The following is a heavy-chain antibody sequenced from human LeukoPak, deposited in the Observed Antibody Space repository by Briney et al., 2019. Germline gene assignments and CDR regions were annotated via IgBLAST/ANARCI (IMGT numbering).Heavy chain of an antibody. V-gene: IGHV3-13*01. D-gene: IGHD2-8*02. CDR3: VRIVSGGFRAFDI. J-gene: IGHJ3*02. Sequence: PGGSLRLSCAASGFTFSNYDMHWVRQATGKGLEWVSGIGTAGDIYYPGSVKGRFTISRENAKNSLYLQMNSLRAGDTAVYYCVRIVSGGFRAFDIWGQGTVVTVSS. CDR2: IGTAGDI. CDR1: GFTFSNYD.